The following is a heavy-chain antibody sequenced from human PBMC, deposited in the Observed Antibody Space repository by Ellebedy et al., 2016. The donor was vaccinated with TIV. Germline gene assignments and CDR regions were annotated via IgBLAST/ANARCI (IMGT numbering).Heavy chain of an antibody. CDR1: GGSVSSGSYY. Sequence: SETLSLTCTVSGGSVSSGSYYWGWIRQPPGKGPEWIGSIYHSGSTYYNPSLKSRFTISVDTSKNQFSLKLNSVPAADTAMYYCARNEGGSSWYGLSGFDYWGQGTLVTVSS. J-gene: IGHJ4*02. CDR3: ARNEGGSSWYGLSGFDY. CDR2: IYHSGST. V-gene: IGHV4-39*07. D-gene: IGHD6-13*01.